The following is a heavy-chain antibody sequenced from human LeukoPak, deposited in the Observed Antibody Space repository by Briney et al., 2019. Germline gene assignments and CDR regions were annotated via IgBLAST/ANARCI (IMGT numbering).Heavy chain of an antibody. CDR3: ARGAEKTRISGYYSFDH. D-gene: IGHD3-22*01. Sequence: SETLSLTCTVSGGSISGYCWTWIRQPAGKELEWIGRVYTSGTTYYNPSFESRVTISLDTFNDQFLLRVPSVTAADAAVYYCARGAEKTRISGYYSFDHWGRGLPVTVSS. V-gene: IGHV4-4*07. CDR1: GGSISGYC. J-gene: IGHJ4*02. CDR2: VYTSGTT.